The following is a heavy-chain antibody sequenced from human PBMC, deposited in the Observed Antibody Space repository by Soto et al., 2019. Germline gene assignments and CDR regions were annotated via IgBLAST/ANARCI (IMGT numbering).Heavy chain of an antibody. V-gene: IGHV3-43*01. D-gene: IGHD3-22*01. CDR2: ISWDGGST. CDR1: GFTFDDYT. Sequence: PGGSLRLSCAASGFTFDDYTMRLVRQAPGKGLEWVSLISWDGGSTYYADSVKGRFTISRDNSKNSLYLQMNSLRTEDTALYYCAKAAYDSSGYYDAFDIWGQGTMVTVSS. CDR3: AKAAYDSSGYYDAFDI. J-gene: IGHJ3*02.